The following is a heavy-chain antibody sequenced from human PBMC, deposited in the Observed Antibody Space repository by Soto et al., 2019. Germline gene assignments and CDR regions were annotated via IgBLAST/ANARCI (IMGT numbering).Heavy chain of an antibody. CDR2: IYGGGDGT. J-gene: IGHJ4*02. CDR1: GFTFSNYA. V-gene: IGHV3-23*01. Sequence: EVLLLESGGGLVQPGGSLRLSCAASGFTFSNYAVNWVRQAPGKGLEWVSTIYGGGDGTHYADSVKGRFTISRDNSKNTLYLQMNSLSAEDTAVYYCAKNRGHEPPYYSDSWGQGTRVTVSS. CDR3: AKNRGHEPPYYSDS.